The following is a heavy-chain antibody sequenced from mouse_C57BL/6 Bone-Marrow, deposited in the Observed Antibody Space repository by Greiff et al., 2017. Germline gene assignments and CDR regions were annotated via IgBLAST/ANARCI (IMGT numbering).Heavy chain of an antibody. D-gene: IGHD1-1*01. Sequence: EVQLQESGPGLVKPSQSLSLTCSVTGYSITSGYYWNWIRQFPGNKLEWMGYISYDGSNNYNPSLKNRISITRDTSKNQFFLKLNSVTTEDTATYYCASASISYYYGSRGGYFDYWGQGTTLTVSS. V-gene: IGHV3-6*01. CDR3: ASASISYYYGSRGGYFDY. CDR1: GYSITSGYY. J-gene: IGHJ2*01. CDR2: ISYDGSN.